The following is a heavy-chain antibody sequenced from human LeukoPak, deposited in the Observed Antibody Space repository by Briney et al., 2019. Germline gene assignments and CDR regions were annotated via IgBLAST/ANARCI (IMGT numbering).Heavy chain of an antibody. CDR2: ISAYNGNT. J-gene: IGHJ4*02. D-gene: IGHD4-23*01. Sequence: ASVTVSFKASGYTFTIYGISWVRQAPGQGREWMGWISAYNGNTNYAQKLQGRVTITTDTSTSTAYMELRSLRSDDTAVYYCARVSPESPGGYWGQGTLVTVSS. CDR1: GYTFTIYG. V-gene: IGHV1-18*01. CDR3: ARVSPESPGGY.